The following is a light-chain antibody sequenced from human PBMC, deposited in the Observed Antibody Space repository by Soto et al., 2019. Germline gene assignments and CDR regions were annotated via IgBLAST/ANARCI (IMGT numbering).Light chain of an antibody. Sequence: EIVLTQSPGTLSLPPGERATLSCRASQSVSSSYLAWYQQKPGQAPRLLIFGVSSRATGIPDRFSGSGSGTDFTLTISRLEPEDFAVYYCQQYGTSPGMYTFGQGTKLEIK. CDR3: QQYGTSPGMYT. CDR2: GVS. J-gene: IGKJ2*01. CDR1: QSVSSSY. V-gene: IGKV3-20*01.